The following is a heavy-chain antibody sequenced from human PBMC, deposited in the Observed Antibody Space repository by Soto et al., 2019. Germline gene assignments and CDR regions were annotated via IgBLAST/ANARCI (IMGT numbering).Heavy chain of an antibody. CDR1: GFTFSNYA. D-gene: IGHD3-22*01. Sequence: PGGSLRLSCAASGFTFSNYAVTWVRQAPGKGLEWVSFISGSGGSTYYADSVKGRFTISRDNSKNTLYLQMNSLRAEDTAVYYCARDRVESGYPEYFQHWGQGTLVTVSS. J-gene: IGHJ1*01. V-gene: IGHV3-23*01. CDR3: ARDRVESGYPEYFQH. CDR2: ISGSGGST.